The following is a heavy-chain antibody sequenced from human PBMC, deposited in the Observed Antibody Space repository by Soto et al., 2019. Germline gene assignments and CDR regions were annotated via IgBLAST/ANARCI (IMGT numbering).Heavy chain of an antibody. Sequence: ASVKVSCKASGYTFTSYAMHWVRQAPGQRLEWMGWINAGNGNTKYSQKFQGRVTITRDTSASTAYMELSSLRSEDTAVYYCARDQRSNPYYDSSGYIDWGQGTLVTVSS. CDR2: INAGNGNT. J-gene: IGHJ4*02. CDR1: GYTFTSYA. V-gene: IGHV1-3*01. CDR3: ARDQRSNPYYDSSGYID. D-gene: IGHD3-22*01.